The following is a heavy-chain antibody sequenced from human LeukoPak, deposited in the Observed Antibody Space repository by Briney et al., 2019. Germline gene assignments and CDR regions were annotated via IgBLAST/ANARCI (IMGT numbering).Heavy chain of an antibody. V-gene: IGHV4-34*09. CDR2: INHSGST. Sequence: PSETLSLTCAVYGGSFSGYYWSWIRQPPGKGLEWIGEINHSGSTNYNPSLKSRVTISVDTSKNQFSLKLSSVTAADTAVYYCARSSFTISGDYWFDPWGQGTLVTVSS. D-gene: IGHD3-9*01. CDR3: ARSSFTISGDYWFDP. CDR1: GGSFSGYY. J-gene: IGHJ5*02.